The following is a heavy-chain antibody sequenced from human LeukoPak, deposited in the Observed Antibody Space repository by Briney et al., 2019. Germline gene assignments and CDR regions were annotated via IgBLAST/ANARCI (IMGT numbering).Heavy chain of an antibody. V-gene: IGHV4-39*07. CDR1: GGFISSSSYY. D-gene: IGHD6-13*01. CDR3: ARGVYSSSWFAGY. J-gene: IGHJ4*02. CDR2: IYYSGTT. Sequence: SETLSLTCTVSGGFISSSSYYWGWIRQPPGKGLEWLGIIYYSGTTYYNPSLKGRVTISLDASKNQFSLKVSSVTAADTAVYYCARGVYSSSWFAGYWGQGTLVTVSS.